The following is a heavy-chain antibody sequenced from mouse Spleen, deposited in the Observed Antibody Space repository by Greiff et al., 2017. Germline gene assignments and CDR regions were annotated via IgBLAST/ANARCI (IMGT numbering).Heavy chain of an antibody. CDR2: IDPSDSET. CDR3: ARSGTTATFAY. Sequence: QVQLQQPGAELVRPGSSVKLSCKASGYTFTSYWMHWVKQRPIQGLEWIGNIDPSDSETHYNQKFKDKATLTVAKSSSTAYMQLSSLTSEDSAVYYCARSGTTATFAYWGQGTLVTVSA. J-gene: IGHJ3*01. CDR1: GYTFTSYW. V-gene: IGHV1-52*01. D-gene: IGHD1-2*01.